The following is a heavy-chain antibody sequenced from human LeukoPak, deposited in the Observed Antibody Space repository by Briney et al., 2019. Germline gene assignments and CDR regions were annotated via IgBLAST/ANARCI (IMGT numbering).Heavy chain of an antibody. D-gene: IGHD3-9*01. CDR1: GGTFSSYA. CDR2: IIPIFGTA. J-gene: IGHJ4*02. V-gene: IGHV1-69*13. Sequence: SVKVSCKASGGTFSSYAISWVRQAPGQGLEWMGGIIPIFGTANYAQKFQGRVTITADESTSTAYMELSSLRFEDTAVYYCAREGAYDILTGYSDYWGQGTLVTVSS. CDR3: AREGAYDILTGYSDY.